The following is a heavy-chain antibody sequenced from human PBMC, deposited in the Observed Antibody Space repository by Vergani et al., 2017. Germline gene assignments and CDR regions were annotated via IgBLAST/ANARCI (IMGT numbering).Heavy chain of an antibody. CDR1: GGSISSGSYY. D-gene: IGHD3-22*01. V-gene: IGHV4-61*02. CDR2: IYTSGST. Sequence: QVQLQESGPGLVKPSQTLSLTCTVSGGSISSGSYYWSWIRQPAGKGLEWIGRIYTSGSTNYNPSLKSRVTISVDTSKNQFSLKLSSVTAADTAVYYCARGIDYYDSSGSQPYEHFDYWGQGTLVTVSS. J-gene: IGHJ4*02. CDR3: ARGIDYYDSSGSQPYEHFDY.